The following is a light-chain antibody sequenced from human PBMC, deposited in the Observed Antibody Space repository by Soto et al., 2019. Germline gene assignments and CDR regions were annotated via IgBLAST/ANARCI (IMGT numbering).Light chain of an antibody. CDR3: RQCGTSPFT. CDR1: QTVNNNY. J-gene: IGKJ3*01. Sequence: EIVLTQSPGTLSLSPGERATLSCRASQTVNNNYLTWYQQTPGQAPRLLIYGTSSRATSIPDKFSGSGSGTGFTLAISRLEAEDCAVYYCRQCGTSPFTFGPGTKVDIK. CDR2: GTS. V-gene: IGKV3-20*01.